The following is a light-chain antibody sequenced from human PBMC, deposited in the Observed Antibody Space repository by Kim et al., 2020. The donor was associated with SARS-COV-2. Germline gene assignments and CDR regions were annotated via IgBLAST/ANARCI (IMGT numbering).Light chain of an antibody. CDR1: SSHIGNYY. V-gene: IGLV1-51*01. J-gene: IGLJ2*01. CDR2: DNH. Sequence: GHMVTISRSENSSHIGNYYVSWYHQLPGTAPRLLIYDNHERPSGIPDRFSGSKSGTTATLGITGLQTGDEADYYCGAWDTSLSIVVFGGGTQLTVL. CDR3: GAWDTSLSIVV.